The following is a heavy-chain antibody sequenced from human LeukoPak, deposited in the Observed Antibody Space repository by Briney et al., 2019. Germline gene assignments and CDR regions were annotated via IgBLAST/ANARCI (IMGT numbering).Heavy chain of an antibody. CDR3: ARKDFSSGSFSY. CDR1: GFPLSRFY. D-gene: IGHD3-22*01. CDR2: IGLSGYPL. V-gene: IGHV3-11*04. J-gene: IGHJ4*02. Sequence: GGSLRLSCAVSGFPLSRFYMSWIRQAPGKGLEWISYIGLSGYPLDYADSVRGRFTISRDNAKNSLYLEMNSLRAEDTVVYYCARKDFSSGSFSYWGQGTLVTVSS.